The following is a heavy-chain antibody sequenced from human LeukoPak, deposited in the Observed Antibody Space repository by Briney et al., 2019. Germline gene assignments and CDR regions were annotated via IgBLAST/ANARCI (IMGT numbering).Heavy chain of an antibody. CDR3: ARDQNEVPDY. Sequence: SVKVSCKASGGTFSSYAISWVRQAPGQGLEWTGRIIPILGVANYAQKFQGRVTITADRSTSTAYMELSSLKSEDTAVYYCARDQNEVPDYWGQGTLVTVSS. CDR2: IIPILGVA. J-gene: IGHJ4*02. CDR1: GGTFSSYA. V-gene: IGHV1-69*04. D-gene: IGHD2/OR15-2a*01.